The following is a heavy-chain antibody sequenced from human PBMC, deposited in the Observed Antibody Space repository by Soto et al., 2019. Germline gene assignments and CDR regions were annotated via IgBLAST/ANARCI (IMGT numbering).Heavy chain of an antibody. J-gene: IGHJ4*02. D-gene: IGHD2-8*02. V-gene: IGHV4-34*01. CDR3: ARGVPLRLVGQTDAPNKDYFDSWAPEVLVTETDAPKKNYLDS. Sequence: PSETLSLTCAVYGGSFSGYYWTWIRQSPGEELEWIGEISHSGPTNFNPSLRGRVTMSVDRSKNQFFLSLSSLTAADTAVYYCARGVPLRLVGQTDAPNKDYFDSWAPEVLVTETDAPKKNYLDSWGLGILVTVSS. CDR1: GGSFSGYY. CDR2: ISHSGPT.